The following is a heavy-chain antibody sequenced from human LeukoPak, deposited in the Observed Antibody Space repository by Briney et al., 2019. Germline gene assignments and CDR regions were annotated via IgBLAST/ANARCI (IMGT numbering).Heavy chain of an antibody. J-gene: IGHJ6*04. Sequence: PSETLSLNCTVSGDSIIDKNYFWGWIRQPPGKALEWIGAIYYNGATYYNPSLNSRVTISVDTSENQFSLRLTSVTAADTAVYWCARQNDLSYYYSYADVWRKGTAVAVSS. D-gene: IGHD3-22*01. CDR2: IYYNGAT. V-gene: IGHV4-39*01. CDR3: ARQNDLSYYYSYADV. CDR1: GDSIIDKNYF.